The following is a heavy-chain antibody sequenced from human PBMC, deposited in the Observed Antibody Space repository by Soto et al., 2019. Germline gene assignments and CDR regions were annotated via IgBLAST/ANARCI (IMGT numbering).Heavy chain of an antibody. CDR1: VGTFSNYT. D-gene: IGHD2-21*01. Sequence: QVQLVQSGAEVKKPGSSVKVSCKASVGTFSNYTITWVLQAPGQGLEWMGRIIPIIDIGNYAKKFQGRVTSSAAKSTSTAYMELSSLSSEDTAVYYCARDVRGGPVKVSTHVDYWGQGTLVIVSS. J-gene: IGHJ4*02. CDR3: ARDVRGGPVKVSTHVDY. CDR2: IIPIIDIG. V-gene: IGHV1-69*08.